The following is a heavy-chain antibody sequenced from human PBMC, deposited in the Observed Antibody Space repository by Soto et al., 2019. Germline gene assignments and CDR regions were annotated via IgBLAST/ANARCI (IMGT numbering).Heavy chain of an antibody. V-gene: IGHV3-7*01. Sequence: GGSLRLSCAASGFTFSNYWMSWFRQAPGKGLEWVANIKQDGSESYYADSVKGRFTISRDNAKDSLYLQMNSLRAEDTAVFYCARDSYSFGWGSYRFDYWGQGTLVTVSS. J-gene: IGHJ4*02. CDR3: ARDSYSFGWGSYRFDY. D-gene: IGHD3-10*01. CDR1: GFTFSNYW. CDR2: IKQDGSES.